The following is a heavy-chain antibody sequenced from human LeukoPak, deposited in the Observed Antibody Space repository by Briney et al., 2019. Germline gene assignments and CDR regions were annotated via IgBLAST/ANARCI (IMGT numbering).Heavy chain of an antibody. J-gene: IGHJ5*02. CDR3: ATDTPLGSSWYGWFDP. CDR2: FDPEDGET. D-gene: IGHD6-13*01. Sequence: ASVKVSCKASGYTLTELSMHWVRQAPGKGLEWMGGFDPEDGETIYAQKFQGRVTMTEDTSTDTAYMELSSLRSEDTAVYYCATDTPLGSSWYGWFDPWGQGTLVTVSS. CDR1: GYTLTELS. V-gene: IGHV1-24*01.